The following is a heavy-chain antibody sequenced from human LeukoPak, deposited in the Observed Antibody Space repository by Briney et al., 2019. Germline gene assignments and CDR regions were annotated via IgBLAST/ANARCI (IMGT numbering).Heavy chain of an antibody. V-gene: IGHV3-66*02. D-gene: IGHD4-23*01. Sequence: GGSLRLSCAAYGFTSSSNYMRWVRQAQGKGLEGVTVIYSGRSTYYADSVKDRFTQSKDNSKNTLYLQMNSLNAEDTAVYYCASPAYYGGTPYYFDFWGQGTLVTVSS. J-gene: IGHJ4*02. CDR1: GFTSSSNY. CDR3: ASPAYYGGTPYYFDF. CDR2: IYSGRST.